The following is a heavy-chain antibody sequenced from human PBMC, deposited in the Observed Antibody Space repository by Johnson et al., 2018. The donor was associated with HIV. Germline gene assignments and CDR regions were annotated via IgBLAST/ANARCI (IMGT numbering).Heavy chain of an antibody. V-gene: IGHV3-48*04. CDR2: ISSSGSTI. Sequence: VQLVESGGGLVQPGGSLRLSCAASGFTFSTYSMHWVRQAPGKGLEWVSYISSSGSTIYYADSVKGRFTISRDNAKNSLYLQMNSLRAEDTAVYYCARGRGPLDAFDIWGQGTMVTVSS. CDR1: GFTFSTYS. J-gene: IGHJ3*02. CDR3: ARGRGPLDAFDI.